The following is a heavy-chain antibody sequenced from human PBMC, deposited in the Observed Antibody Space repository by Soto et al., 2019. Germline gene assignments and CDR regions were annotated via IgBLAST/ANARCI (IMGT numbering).Heavy chain of an antibody. CDR1: GFTFSSYD. CDR2: ISYEGLNT. V-gene: IGHV3-30*18. CDR3: AKLIYPLNSSGLDV. D-gene: IGHD1-1*01. J-gene: IGHJ6*02. Sequence: QVQLVQSSGGVVQPGRSLRLSCATSGFTFSSYDMQWVRHAPGKGLEWVALISYEGLNTYYADSVRGRFIISRDNSKNILYLQMHSLRPDDTAVYYCAKLIYPLNSSGLDVWGQGATVIVSS.